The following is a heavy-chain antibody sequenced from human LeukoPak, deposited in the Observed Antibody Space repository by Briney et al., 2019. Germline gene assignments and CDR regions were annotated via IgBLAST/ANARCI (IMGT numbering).Heavy chain of an antibody. CDR2: IKQDGSEK. J-gene: IGHJ3*02. CDR1: GFTFSSYW. V-gene: IGHV3-7*01. D-gene: IGHD6-19*01. CDR3: ARVGYSSGWYRGDAFDI. Sequence: GGSLRLSCAASGFTFSSYWMSWVRQAPGRGLEWVANIKQDGSEKYYVDSVKGRFTISRDNAKNSLYLQMNSLRAEDTAVYYCARVGYSSGWYRGDAFDIWGQGTMVTVSS.